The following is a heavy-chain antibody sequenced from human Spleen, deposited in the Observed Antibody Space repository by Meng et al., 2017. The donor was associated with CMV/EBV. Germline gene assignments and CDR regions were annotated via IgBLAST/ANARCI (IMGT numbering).Heavy chain of an antibody. CDR1: GGTFSSYA. Sequence: CKASGGTFSSYAISWVRPAPGQGLEWMGGIIPILGIANYAQKFQGRVTITADKSTSTAYMELSSLRSEDTAVYYCARDQDSSGYCGYWGQGTLVTVSS. CDR3: ARDQDSSGYCGY. D-gene: IGHD3-22*01. J-gene: IGHJ4*02. V-gene: IGHV1-69*10. CDR2: IIPILGIA.